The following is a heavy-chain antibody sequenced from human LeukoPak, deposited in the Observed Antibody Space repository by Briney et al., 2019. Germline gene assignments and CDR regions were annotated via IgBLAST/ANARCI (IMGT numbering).Heavy chain of an antibody. CDR1: GFTFSSYS. V-gene: IGHV3-21*01. J-gene: IGHJ2*01. CDR2: ISSSSSYI. D-gene: IGHD3-9*01. Sequence: PGGSLRLSCAASGFTFSSYSMNWVRQAPGKGLEWVSSISSSSSYIYYADSVKGRFTISRDNAKNSLYLQMNSLRAEDTAVYYCARVLHDILTGYYYWYFDLWGRGTLVTVSS. CDR3: ARVLHDILTGYYYWYFDL.